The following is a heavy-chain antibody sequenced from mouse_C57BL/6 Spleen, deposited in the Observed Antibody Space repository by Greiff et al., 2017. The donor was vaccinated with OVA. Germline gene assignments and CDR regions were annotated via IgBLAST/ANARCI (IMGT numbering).Heavy chain of an antibody. V-gene: IGHV1-64*01. J-gene: IGHJ2*01. CDR3: ARSGSSQYYFDY. Sequence: QVQLQQPGAELVKPGASVKLSCKASGYTFTSYWMHWVKQRPGQGLEWIGMIHPNSGSTNYNEKFKSKATLTVDKSSSTAYMQLSSLTSEDSAVYYCARSGSSQYYFDYWGQGTTLKVSS. CDR2: IHPNSGST. D-gene: IGHD1-1*01. CDR1: GYTFTSYW.